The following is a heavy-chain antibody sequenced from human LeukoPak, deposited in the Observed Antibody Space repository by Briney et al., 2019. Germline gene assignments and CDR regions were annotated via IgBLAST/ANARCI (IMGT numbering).Heavy chain of an antibody. D-gene: IGHD6-6*01. CDR2: IIPILGIA. J-gene: IGHJ5*02. CDR3: ARAGAALNWFDP. CDR1: GGTFSSYA. V-gene: IGHV1-69*04. Sequence: ASVTVSCKASGGTFSSYAISWVRQAPGQGLEWMGRIIPILGIANYAQKFQGRVTITADKSTSTAYMELSSLRSEDTAVYYCARAGAALNWFDPWGQGTLVTVSS.